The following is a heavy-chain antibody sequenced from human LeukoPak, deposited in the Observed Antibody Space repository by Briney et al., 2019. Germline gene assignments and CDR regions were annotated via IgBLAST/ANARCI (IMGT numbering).Heavy chain of an antibody. Sequence: GGSLRLSCAASGFTFSSHGMHWVRQAPGKGLEWVALIWYDGSNKYYADSVKGRFTISRDNSKNTLYLQMNSLRAEDTAVYYCAKDTIGYCSSTSCYEGIDYWGQGTLVTVSS. CDR3: AKDTIGYCSSTSCYEGIDY. D-gene: IGHD2-2*01. CDR2: IWYDGSNK. J-gene: IGHJ4*02. CDR1: GFTFSSHG. V-gene: IGHV3-30*02.